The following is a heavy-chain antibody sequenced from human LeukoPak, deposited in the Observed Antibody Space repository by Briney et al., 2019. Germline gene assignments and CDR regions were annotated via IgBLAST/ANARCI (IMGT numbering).Heavy chain of an antibody. D-gene: IGHD1-1*01. Sequence: ASVKVSCKASGYTFTGYYMHWVRQAPVQGLEWMRWINPNSGGTNYAQKFQGRVTMTRDTSISTAYMELSRLRSDDTAVYYCARDRQLERRYYAFDIWGQGTMVTVSS. CDR1: GYTFTGYY. V-gene: IGHV1-2*02. J-gene: IGHJ3*02. CDR2: INPNSGGT. CDR3: ARDRQLERRYYAFDI.